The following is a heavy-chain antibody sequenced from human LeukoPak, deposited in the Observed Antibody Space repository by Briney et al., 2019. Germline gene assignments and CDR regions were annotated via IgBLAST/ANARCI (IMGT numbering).Heavy chain of an antibody. CDR3: ARALWGEPGRVDY. CDR2: IIPIFGTA. CDR1: GGTFSSYA. D-gene: IGHD3-16*01. Sequence: SVKVPCKASGGTFSSYAISWVRQAPGQGLEWMGGIIPIFGTANYAQKFQGRVTITADESTSTAYMELSSLRSEDTAVYYCARALWGEPGRVDYWGQGTLVTVSS. V-gene: IGHV1-69*13. J-gene: IGHJ4*02.